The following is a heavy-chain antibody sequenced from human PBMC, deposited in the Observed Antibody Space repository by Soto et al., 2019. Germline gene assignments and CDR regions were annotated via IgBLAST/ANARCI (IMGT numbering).Heavy chain of an antibody. Sequence: EVQLVESGGGPVKPGGSLRLSCAASGFTFSSYSMNWVRQAPGKGLEWVSSISSSSSYIYYADSVKGRFTISRDNAKNSLYLQMNSLRAEDTAVYYCARGTVTTGWYFDYWGQGTLVTVSS. CDR3: ARGTVTTGWYFDY. J-gene: IGHJ4*02. CDR2: ISSSSSYI. V-gene: IGHV3-21*01. D-gene: IGHD4-4*01. CDR1: GFTFSSYS.